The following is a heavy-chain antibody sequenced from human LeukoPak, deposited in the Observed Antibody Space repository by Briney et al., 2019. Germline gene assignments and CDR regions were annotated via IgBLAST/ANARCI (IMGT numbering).Heavy chain of an antibody. D-gene: IGHD2-21*01. CDR3: ATGAARYTIADAGDY. Sequence: GGSLRLSCAASGFTFSSYWMHWVRQAPGKGLVWVSRINSDGSSTSYADSVKGRFTISRDNAKNTLYLQMNSLRAEDTAVYYCATGAARYTIADAGDYWGQGTLVTVSS. J-gene: IGHJ4*02. CDR1: GFTFSSYW. V-gene: IGHV3-74*01. CDR2: INSDGSST.